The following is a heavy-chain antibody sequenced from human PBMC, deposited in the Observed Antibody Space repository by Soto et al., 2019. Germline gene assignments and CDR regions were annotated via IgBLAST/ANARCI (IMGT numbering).Heavy chain of an antibody. CDR1: GGSISSYY. Sequence: SETLSLTCTVSGGSISSYYWRWIRQPPGKGLEWIGYIYYSGSTNYNPSLKSRVTISVDTSKNQFSLKLGSVTAADTAVYYCARTYSSGWYGYWGQGTLVTVSS. D-gene: IGHD6-19*01. CDR3: ARTYSSGWYGY. V-gene: IGHV4-59*01. CDR2: IYYSGST. J-gene: IGHJ4*02.